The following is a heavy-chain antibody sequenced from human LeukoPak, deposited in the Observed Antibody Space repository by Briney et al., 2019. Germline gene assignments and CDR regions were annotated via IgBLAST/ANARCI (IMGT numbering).Heavy chain of an antibody. CDR1: GGSISSSGYY. J-gene: IGHJ3*02. CDR2: IYYSGSA. CDR3: ARAPDDAFDI. Sequence: KPSETLSLTCTVSGGSISSSGYYWGWIRQPPGKGLEWIGSIYYSGSAYYDPSLKSRVTISVDTSKNQFSLNLSSVTAADTAVYYCARAPDDAFDIWGQGTMVTVSS. V-gene: IGHV4-39*07.